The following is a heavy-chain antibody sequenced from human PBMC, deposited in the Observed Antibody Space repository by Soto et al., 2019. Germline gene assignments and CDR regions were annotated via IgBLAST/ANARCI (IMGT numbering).Heavy chain of an antibody. Sequence: PSETLSLTCAVSGGSISSSNWWSWVRQPPGKGLEWIGEIYHSGSTNYNPSLKSRVTISVDKSKNQCSLKLSSVTAAATAVYYCAATSPGGYYNTGMAVWGQGTTVPVS. CDR2: IYHSGST. D-gene: IGHD3-10*01. CDR1: GGSISSSNW. J-gene: IGHJ6*02. CDR3: AATSPGGYYNTGMAV. V-gene: IGHV4-4*02.